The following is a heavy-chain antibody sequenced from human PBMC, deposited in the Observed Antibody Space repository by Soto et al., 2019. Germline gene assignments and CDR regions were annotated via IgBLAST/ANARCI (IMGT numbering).Heavy chain of an antibody. D-gene: IGHD3-22*01. CDR1: EFTFSNYE. V-gene: IGHV3-48*03. CDR2: ISYTGSTI. CDR3: ARGLRNYYDRSGLHY. Sequence: GGSLRLSCVGSEFTFSNYEMNWVRQAPGKGLEWVSYISYTGSTIYYADSVRGRFTISRDNSKNSLYLQMNSLRAEDTAVYYCARGLRNYYDRSGLHYWGQGTLVTVSS. J-gene: IGHJ4*02.